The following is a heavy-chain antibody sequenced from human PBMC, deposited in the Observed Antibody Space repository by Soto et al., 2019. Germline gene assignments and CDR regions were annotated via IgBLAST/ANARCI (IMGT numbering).Heavy chain of an antibody. CDR2: INPNSGGT. CDR1: GYTFTGYY. V-gene: IGHV1-2*02. CDR3: AREIVVGLGGMDV. D-gene: IGHD2-15*01. Sequence: SVKVSCKASGYTFTGYYMHWVRQAPGQGLEWMGWINPNSGGTNYAQKFQGRVTMTRDTSISTAYMELSRLRSDDTAVYYCAREIVVGLGGMDVWGQGTTVTVSS. J-gene: IGHJ6*02.